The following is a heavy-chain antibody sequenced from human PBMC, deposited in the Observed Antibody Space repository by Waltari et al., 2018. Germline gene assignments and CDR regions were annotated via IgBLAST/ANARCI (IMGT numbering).Heavy chain of an antibody. J-gene: IGHJ6*02. CDR3: ARHVRFLE. CDR2: IDIFGVP. CDR1: GDSITTKYN. V-gene: IGHV4-39*01. D-gene: IGHD3-3*01. Sequence: QVQLQESGPGLVKPSETLSLTCTVSGDSITTKYNGDWIRQSPGRGLEWIGSIDIFGVPYYNPSLESRVTVSIDTSKNHFSLRLSSATAADTAVYYCARHVRFLEWGQGTTVTVSS.